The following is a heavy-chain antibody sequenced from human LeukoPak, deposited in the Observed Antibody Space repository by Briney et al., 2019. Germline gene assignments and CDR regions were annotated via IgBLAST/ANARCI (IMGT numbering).Heavy chain of an antibody. CDR1: GATFINYY. CDR3: ATDDILTGSSEFDY. Sequence: ASVTVSCKASGATFINYYMHWVRQAPGQGLEWMGIINPSGGSVSYAQKFQGRVTMTRDTSTSTVYMDLSSLRSEDTAVYYCATDDILTGSSEFDYWGQGTLVTVSS. D-gene: IGHD3-9*01. CDR2: INPSGGSV. V-gene: IGHV1-46*01. J-gene: IGHJ4*02.